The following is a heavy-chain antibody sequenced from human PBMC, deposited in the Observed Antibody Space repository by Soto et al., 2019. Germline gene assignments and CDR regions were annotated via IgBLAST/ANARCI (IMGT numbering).Heavy chain of an antibody. CDR2: ISYDGSNK. CDR1: RLTVSSYA. V-gene: IGHV3-30-3*01. D-gene: IGHD5-18*01. Sequence: ASAASRLTVSSYAMDWVCQNPGKGLEWVAVISYDGSNKYYADSVKGRFTISRDNSKNTLYLQMNSLRAEDTAVYYCARGYGVGNYYYGMDVWGQGTTVTVSS. J-gene: IGHJ6*02. CDR3: ARGYGVGNYYYGMDV.